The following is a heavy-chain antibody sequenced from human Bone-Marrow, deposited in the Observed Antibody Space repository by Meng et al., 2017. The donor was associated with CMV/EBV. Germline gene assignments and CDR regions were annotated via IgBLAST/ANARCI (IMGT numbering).Heavy chain of an antibody. V-gene: IGHV3-21*05. Sequence: GESLKISCAASGFSFSSYLMTWVRQAPGKGLEWISYINTASSFIDYADSVRGRFTIYRDNARNSLYLELNSLTAEDTAVYSCARDRDWAFDYWGQGTLVTVSS. CDR2: INTASSFI. J-gene: IGHJ4*02. CDR1: GFSFSSYL. D-gene: IGHD3-9*01. CDR3: ARDRDWAFDY.